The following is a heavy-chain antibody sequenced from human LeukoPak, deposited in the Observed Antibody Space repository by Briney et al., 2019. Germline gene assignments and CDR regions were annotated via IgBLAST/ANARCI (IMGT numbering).Heavy chain of an antibody. CDR3: ARGLWYYYGSGSYAFDI. CDR2: INHSGST. CDR1: GGSISSSSYY. Sequence: SETLSLTCTVSGGSISSSSYYWGWIRQPPGKGLKWIGEINHSGSTNYNPSLKSRVTISVDTSKNQFSLKLSSVTAADTAVYYCARGLWYYYGSGSYAFDIWGQGTMVTVSS. D-gene: IGHD3-10*01. J-gene: IGHJ3*02. V-gene: IGHV4-39*07.